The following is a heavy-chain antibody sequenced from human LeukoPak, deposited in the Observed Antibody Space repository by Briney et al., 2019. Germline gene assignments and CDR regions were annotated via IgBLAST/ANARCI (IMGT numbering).Heavy chain of an antibody. CDR2: VYYSGST. Sequence: PSETLSLTCTVSGGSMSTKYWSWIRQPPEKGLEWIGYVYYSGSTGYNPSLKSRVTISVDTSKSQFSLRLRSLTAADTAVYFCARGPRTDAFDIWGQGTMVTVSS. CDR3: ARGPRTDAFDI. V-gene: IGHV4-59*01. J-gene: IGHJ3*02. CDR1: GGSMSTKY. D-gene: IGHD1-14*01.